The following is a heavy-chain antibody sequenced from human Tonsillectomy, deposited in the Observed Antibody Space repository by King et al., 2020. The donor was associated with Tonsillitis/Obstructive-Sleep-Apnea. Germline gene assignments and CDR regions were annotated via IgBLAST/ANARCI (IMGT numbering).Heavy chain of an antibody. CDR3: ARHCFASYDCSGVDQ. CDR1: GYTFTNYW. Sequence: QLVQSGPEVKKPGESLKISCKGAGYTFTNYWIGWVRQMPGKGLEWMGIIHPADSDTRYSPSFQGQVTISADKSFSTAYLQWSSLMSSDTALYYCARHCFASYDCSGVDQWGQGTLLTVSS. V-gene: IGHV5-51*01. J-gene: IGHJ5*02. CDR2: IHPADSDT. D-gene: IGHD2-15*01.